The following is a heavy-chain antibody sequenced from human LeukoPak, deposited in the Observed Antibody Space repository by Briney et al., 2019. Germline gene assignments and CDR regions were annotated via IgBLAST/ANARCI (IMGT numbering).Heavy chain of an antibody. CDR1: GGSISSYY. Sequence: PSETLSLTCTVSGGSISSYYWSWIRQPPGKGLEWIGYIYYSGSTNYNPSLKSRVTISVDTSKNQFSLKLSSATAADTAVYYCARDLYSTSSSGSYYYYGMDVWGQGTTVTVSS. J-gene: IGHJ6*02. D-gene: IGHD6-6*01. CDR3: ARDLYSTSSSGSYYYYGMDV. CDR2: IYYSGST. V-gene: IGHV4-59*01.